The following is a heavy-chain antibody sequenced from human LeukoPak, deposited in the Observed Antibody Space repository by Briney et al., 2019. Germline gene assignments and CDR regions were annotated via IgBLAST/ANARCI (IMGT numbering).Heavy chain of an antibody. CDR1: GDSISGYY. D-gene: IGHD1-7*01. CDR3: ARLITGTTTAFDI. V-gene: IGHV4-4*07. Sequence: SETLSLTCNVSGDSISGYYWNWIRQPAGKGLEWIGRIYTSGSTHYNPSLKSRVTMSVDTFKNQFSLNLSSVTAADTAVYYCARLITGTTTAFDIWGQGTMVTVSS. CDR2: IYTSGST. J-gene: IGHJ3*02.